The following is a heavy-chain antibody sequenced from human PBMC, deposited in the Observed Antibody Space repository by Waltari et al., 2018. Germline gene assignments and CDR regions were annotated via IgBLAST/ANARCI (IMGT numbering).Heavy chain of an antibody. Sequence: QVQLVESGGGVVQPGRSLRLSCAASGFTFSSYGMHWVRQAPGKGLEWVGVIWYYGSNKYYADSVKGRFTISRDNSKNTLYLQMNSLRAEDTAVYYCARAAEPTRNFDYWGQGTLVTVSS. CDR3: ARAAEPTRNFDY. CDR1: GFTFSSYG. CDR2: IWYYGSNK. V-gene: IGHV3-33*01. J-gene: IGHJ4*02.